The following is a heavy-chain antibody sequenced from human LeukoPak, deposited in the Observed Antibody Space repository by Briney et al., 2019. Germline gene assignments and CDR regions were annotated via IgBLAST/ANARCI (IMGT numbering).Heavy chain of an antibody. CDR1: GYTFTSYG. CDR2: ISGYNGDT. D-gene: IGHD2-8*02. V-gene: IGHV1-18*01. CDR3: ARDTDFDY. Sequence: GASVKVSCKASGYTFTSYGISWVRQAPGQGPEWMGWISGYNGDTKYAQKLQGRVTMTTDTSTSTAYMELRSLRSDDTAVYYCARDTDFDYWGQGTLVTVSS. J-gene: IGHJ4*02.